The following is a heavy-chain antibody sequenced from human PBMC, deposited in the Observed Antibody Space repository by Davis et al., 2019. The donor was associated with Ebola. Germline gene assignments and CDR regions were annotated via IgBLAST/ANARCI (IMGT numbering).Heavy chain of an antibody. CDR1: VITFSSYA. V-gene: IGHV3-23*01. Sequence: GGSLRLSCTDSVITFSSYAMTWVRQAPGKGLEWVSVISGSGGSTYYADSVKGRFTISRDNSKNTLYLQMNSLRAEDTAVYYCATKGLQQLHLDYWGQGTLVTVSS. D-gene: IGHD6-13*01. CDR2: ISGSGGST. CDR3: ATKGLQQLHLDY. J-gene: IGHJ4*02.